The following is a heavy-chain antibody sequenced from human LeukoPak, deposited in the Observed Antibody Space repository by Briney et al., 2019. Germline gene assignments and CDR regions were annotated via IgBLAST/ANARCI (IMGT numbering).Heavy chain of an antibody. D-gene: IGHD3-3*01. CDR1: GFTFSSYW. CDR2: IKQDGSEK. Sequence: PGGSLRLSCAASGFTFSSYWMSWVRQAPGKGLEWVANIKQDGSEKYYVDSVKGRFTISRDDAKNSLYLQMNSLRAEDTAVYYCARGGRDYDFWCGYHHTQNWFDPWGQGTLVTVSS. V-gene: IGHV3-7*04. J-gene: IGHJ5*02. CDR3: ARGGRDYDFWCGYHHTQNWFDP.